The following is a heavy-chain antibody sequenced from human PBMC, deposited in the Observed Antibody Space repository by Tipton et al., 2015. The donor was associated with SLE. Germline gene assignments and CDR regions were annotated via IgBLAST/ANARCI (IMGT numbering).Heavy chain of an antibody. CDR2: IYYSGST. J-gene: IGHJ5*02. CDR1: VYSISSSHW. D-gene: IGHD3-10*01. Sequence: TLSLTCNVSVYSISSSHWWGWIRQPPGKGLEWIGSIYYSGSTYYNPSLKSRVTISVDTSKNQFSLKLSSVTAADTAVYYCARVKGVRGWFDPWGQGTLVTVSS. V-gene: IGHV4-38-2*02. CDR3: ARVKGVRGWFDP.